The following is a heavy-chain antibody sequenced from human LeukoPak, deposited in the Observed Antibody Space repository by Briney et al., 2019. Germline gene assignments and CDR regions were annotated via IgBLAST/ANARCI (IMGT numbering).Heavy chain of an antibody. Sequence: PGGSLRLSCIASGFTFNEHSMSWVRQAPVKGLEWVASIRPDGSAVFYVDSVKGRFTFSRDNAKNSLDLQMNSLRAEDTAVYYCARFGHPYSIDLWGQGTMVTVSS. V-gene: IGHV3-7*01. CDR2: IRPDGSAV. D-gene: IGHD3/OR15-3a*01. CDR1: GFTFNEHS. J-gene: IGHJ6*02. CDR3: ARFGHPYSIDL.